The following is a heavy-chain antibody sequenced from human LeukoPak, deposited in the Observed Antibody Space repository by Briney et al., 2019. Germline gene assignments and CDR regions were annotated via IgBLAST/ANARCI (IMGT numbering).Heavy chain of an antibody. D-gene: IGHD6-13*01. Sequence: SETLSLTCSVSGYSISSGYYWGWIRQPPGKGLEWIGSIYHSGSTYYNPSLKSRVTISVDTSKNQFSLKLSSVTAADTAVYYSARQGSSSWYNYMYVWDKGSTVTVSS. CDR3: ARQGSSSWYNYMYV. CDR1: GYSISSGYY. CDR2: IYHSGST. V-gene: IGHV4-38-2*02. J-gene: IGHJ6*03.